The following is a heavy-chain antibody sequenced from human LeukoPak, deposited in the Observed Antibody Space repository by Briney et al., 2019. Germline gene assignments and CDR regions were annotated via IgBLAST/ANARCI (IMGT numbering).Heavy chain of an antibody. V-gene: IGHV1-2*06. Sequence: ASVKVSCKASGYTFTGYYMHWVRQAPGQGLEWMGRINPNSGGTNYAQKFQGRVTMTRDTSISTAYMELSRLRSDDTAVYYCARAEPKSYNWNYGDYWGQGTLFTVSS. J-gene: IGHJ4*02. CDR2: INPNSGGT. D-gene: IGHD1-20*01. CDR3: ARAEPKSYNWNYGDY. CDR1: GYTFTGYY.